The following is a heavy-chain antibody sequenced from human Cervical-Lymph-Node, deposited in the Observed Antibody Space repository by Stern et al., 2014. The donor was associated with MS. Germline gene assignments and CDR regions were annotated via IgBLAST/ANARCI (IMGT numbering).Heavy chain of an antibody. CDR2: ISYDGIVK. V-gene: IGHV3-30*18. D-gene: IGHD2-21*02. CDR3: AKPVVTAISLDY. Sequence: VQLVESGGGVVQPGRSLRLSCGGSGFTFSNYGMHWVRQAPGRGLAWVAFISYDGIVKSYTDSVKGRFTISRDNSKNTLSLQMNSLRGEDTAVYYCAKPVVTAISLDYWGQGTPVTVSS. CDR1: GFTFSNYG. J-gene: IGHJ4*02.